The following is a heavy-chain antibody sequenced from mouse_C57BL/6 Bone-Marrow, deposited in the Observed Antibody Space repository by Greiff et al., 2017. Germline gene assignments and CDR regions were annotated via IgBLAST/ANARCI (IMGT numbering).Heavy chain of an antibody. Sequence: QVQLQQSGPELVKPGASVKISCKASGYAFSSSWMNWVKQRPGQGLEWIGRIYPGDGDTNYNGKFKGKATLTADKSSSTAYMQLSSLTSEDSAVYFCGGYGPPWFAYWGQGTLVTVSA. D-gene: IGHD2-2*01. V-gene: IGHV1-82*01. CDR2: IYPGDGDT. J-gene: IGHJ3*01. CDR1: GYAFSSSW. CDR3: GGYGPPWFAY.